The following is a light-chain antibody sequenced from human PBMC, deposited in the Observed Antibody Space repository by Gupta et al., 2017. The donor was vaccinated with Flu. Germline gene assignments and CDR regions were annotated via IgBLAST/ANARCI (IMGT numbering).Light chain of an antibody. CDR2: VNSDGSH. J-gene: IGLJ2*01. CDR3: QTWGTYVV. V-gene: IGLV4-69*01. Sequence: LVLTPSPSASASLAASATLTCILSSGNDNYAIAWLHQQPEKGPRFLMKVNSDGSHTKGDGIPDRFSGSSSGAERYLTISSLQSEDEADYYCQTWGTYVVFGGGTKLTVL. CDR1: SGNDNYA.